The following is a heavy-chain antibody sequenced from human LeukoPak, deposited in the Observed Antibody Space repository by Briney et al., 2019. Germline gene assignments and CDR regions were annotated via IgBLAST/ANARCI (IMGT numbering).Heavy chain of an antibody. J-gene: IGHJ4*02. CDR3: ARAPPDYGGYTNDC. V-gene: IGHV3-23*01. CDR1: GFTFSSYA. D-gene: IGHD4-23*01. Sequence: GGSLRLSCAASGFTFSSYAMSWVRQAPGKGLEWVSAISGSGGSTYYADSVKGRFTISRDNSKNTLYLQMNSLRAEDTAVYYCARAPPDYGGYTNDCWGQGTLVTVSS. CDR2: ISGSGGST.